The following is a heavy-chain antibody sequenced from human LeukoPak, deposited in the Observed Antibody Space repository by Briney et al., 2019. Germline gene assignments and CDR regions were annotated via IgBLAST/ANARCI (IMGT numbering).Heavy chain of an antibody. V-gene: IGHV4-59*12. D-gene: IGHD3-9*01. J-gene: IGHJ4*02. CDR3: ASSHYDILTGYFMDFDY. Sequence: SETLSLTCTVPGGSISSYYWSWIRQPPGKGLEWIGYIYYSGSTNYNPSLKSRVTISVDTSKNQFSLKLSSVTAADTAVYYCASSHYDILTGYFMDFDYWGQGTLVTVSS. CDR2: IYYSGST. CDR1: GGSISSYY.